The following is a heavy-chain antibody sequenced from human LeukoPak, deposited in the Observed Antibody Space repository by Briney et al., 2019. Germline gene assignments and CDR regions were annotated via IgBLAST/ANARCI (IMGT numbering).Heavy chain of an antibody. CDR3: ARTCEFAGSGYYCLDAFDI. CDR2: MNPNSGNT. CDR1: GYTFTSYD. D-gene: IGHD3-22*01. V-gene: IGHV1-8*01. J-gene: IGHJ3*02. Sequence: ASVKVSCKASGYTFTSYDINWVRQATGQGLEWMGWMNPNSGNTGYAQKCQGRVTMTRNTSISTAYMELSSLRSEDTAVYYCARTCEFAGSGYYCLDAFDIWGQGTMVTVSS.